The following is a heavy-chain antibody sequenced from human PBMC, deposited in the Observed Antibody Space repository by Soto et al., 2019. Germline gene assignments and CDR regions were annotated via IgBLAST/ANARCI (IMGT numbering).Heavy chain of an antibody. CDR3: ARGSRDSYPGSRIFDL. D-gene: IGHD3-10*01. Sequence: EVQLVESGGGLVQPGGSLRLSCAASGFIFSSHWMHWVRQAPGKGLVGVSHIGPDGSNIWEADSVQGRFTISRDNARNRLYLQMSSLRAEDSAVYFCARGSRDSYPGSRIFDLWGRGTRVTVSS. J-gene: IGHJ4*02. CDR1: GFIFSSHW. V-gene: IGHV3-74*01. CDR2: IGPDGSNI.